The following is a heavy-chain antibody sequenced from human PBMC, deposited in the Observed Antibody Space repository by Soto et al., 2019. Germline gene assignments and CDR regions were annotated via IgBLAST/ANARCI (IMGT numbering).Heavy chain of an antibody. CDR3: ARGVAGPLHWFDP. V-gene: IGHV1-3*01. Sequence: SVKVSCKDSGYTFTSYSLQWLHQAPGQRLEWMGWINAGNGNTKYSQKLQGRVTITRDTSASTAYMELSSLRSEDTAVFYCARGVAGPLHWFDPWGQGTLVTVSS. D-gene: IGHD6-19*01. CDR1: GYTFTSYS. J-gene: IGHJ5*02. CDR2: INAGNGNT.